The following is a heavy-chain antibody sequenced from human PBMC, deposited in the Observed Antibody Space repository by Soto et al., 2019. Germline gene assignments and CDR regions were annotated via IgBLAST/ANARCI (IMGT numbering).Heavy chain of an antibody. D-gene: IGHD2-15*01. CDR1: GFIFSEAT. Sequence: GGSLRLSCSASGFIFSEATIYWVRQVPGKGLEAISAVSTSGRSTYYADSVKDRFTISRDNSKNTLFLQMGSLRPEDTAIYYCVKQAHGLDGVAFDYWGQGTQVTVSS. V-gene: IGHV3-64D*06. CDR3: VKQAHGLDGVAFDY. J-gene: IGHJ4*02. CDR2: VSTSGRST.